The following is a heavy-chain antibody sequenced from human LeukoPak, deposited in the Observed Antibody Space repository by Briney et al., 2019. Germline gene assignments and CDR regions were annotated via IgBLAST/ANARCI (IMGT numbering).Heavy chain of an antibody. CDR1: GFTFSSYA. J-gene: IGHJ6*03. CDR3: AKDSGYCSGGSCGGYYYYMDV. V-gene: IGHV3-23*01. Sequence: PGGSLRLSCAASGFTFSSYAMSWVRQAPGKGLDWVSGISGSGGTTYYADSAKGRFTISRDNSKNTLYLQMNSLRAEDTAVYYCAKDSGYCSGGSCGGYYYYMDVWGKGTTVTVSS. CDR2: ISGSGGTT. D-gene: IGHD2-15*01.